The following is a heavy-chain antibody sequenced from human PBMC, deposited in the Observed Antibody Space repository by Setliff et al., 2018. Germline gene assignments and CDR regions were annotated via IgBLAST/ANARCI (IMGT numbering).Heavy chain of an antibody. CDR2: ISPYNSNT. V-gene: IGHV1-18*01. J-gene: IGHJ4*02. CDR1: GYTFFAYG. Sequence: SVKVSCKASGYTFFAYGINWVRQAPGQGLEWMGWISPYNSNTLYAQKFQGRVTMTTDTSTNTAYMELRSLRSDDTAMYYCARIDYGGNSVYFDYWGQGTLVTVSS. D-gene: IGHD4-17*01. CDR3: ARIDYGGNSVYFDY.